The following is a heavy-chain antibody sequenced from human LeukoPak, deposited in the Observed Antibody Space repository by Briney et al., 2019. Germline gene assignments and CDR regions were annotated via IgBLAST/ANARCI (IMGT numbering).Heavy chain of an antibody. D-gene: IGHD4-17*01. V-gene: IGHV3-9*03. CDR2: ISWNSGTI. CDR3: AKDNGDYGFDY. J-gene: IGHJ4*02. CDR1: GFTFVDYA. Sequence: GGSLRHSRVASGFTFVDYAMHSVRPAPGKGLEWVSGISWNSGTIVYADSVKGRFTISRDNAKTSLYLQMNSLRAEDMALYYGAKDNGDYGFDYWGQGTLVTVSS.